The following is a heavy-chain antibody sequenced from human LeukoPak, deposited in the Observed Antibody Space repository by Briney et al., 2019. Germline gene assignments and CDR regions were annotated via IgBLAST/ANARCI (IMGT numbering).Heavy chain of an antibody. CDR1: GYTFTSYA. J-gene: IGHJ4*02. V-gene: IGHV1-69*13. CDR2: IIPIFGTA. CDR3: ARDRSYSSGWYY. D-gene: IGHD6-19*01. Sequence: ASVKVSCKASGYTFTSYAISWVRQAPGQGLEWMGGIIPIFGTANYAQKFQGRVTITADESTSTAYMELSSLRSEDTAVCYCARDRSYSSGWYYWGQGTLVTVSS.